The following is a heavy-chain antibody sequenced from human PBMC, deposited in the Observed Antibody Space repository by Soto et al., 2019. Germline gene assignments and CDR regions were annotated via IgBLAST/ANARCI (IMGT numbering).Heavy chain of an antibody. J-gene: IGHJ6*02. CDR1: GFTFSSYA. Sequence: GGSLRLSCAASGFTFSSYAMSWVRQAPGKGLEWVAVISYDGSNKYYADSVKGRFTISRDNSKNTLYLQINSLRAEDTVVYYCAKAARLRYFDWLPTDYYYYGMDVWGQGTTVTVSS. D-gene: IGHD3-9*01. CDR3: AKAARLRYFDWLPTDYYYYGMDV. V-gene: IGHV3-30*18. CDR2: ISYDGSNK.